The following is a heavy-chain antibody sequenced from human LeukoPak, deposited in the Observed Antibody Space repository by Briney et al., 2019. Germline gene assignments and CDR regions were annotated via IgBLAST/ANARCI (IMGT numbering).Heavy chain of an antibody. Sequence: PGGSLRLSCAASGFTFSSYSMNWVRQAPGKGLEWASSISSSSSYIYYADSVKGRFTISRDNAKNSLYLQMNSLRAEDTAVYYCARDRNGDSYFDYWGQGTLVTVSS. CDR2: ISSSSSYI. D-gene: IGHD4-17*01. CDR3: ARDRNGDSYFDY. V-gene: IGHV3-21*01. J-gene: IGHJ4*02. CDR1: GFTFSSYS.